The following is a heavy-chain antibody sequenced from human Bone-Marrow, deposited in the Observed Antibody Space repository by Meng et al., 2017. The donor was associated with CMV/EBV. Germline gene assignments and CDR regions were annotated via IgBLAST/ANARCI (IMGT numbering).Heavy chain of an antibody. CDR1: GGTFSSYA. V-gene: IGHV1-69*05. CDR3: ASRNPYCSSTSCTYSSMDV. Sequence: SVKVSCKASGGTFSSYAISWVRQAPGQGLEWMGGIIPIFGTANYAQKFQGRVTITTDESTSTAYMELSSLRSEDTAVYYCASRNPYCSSTSCTYSSMDVWGQGTTVTVYS. J-gene: IGHJ6*01. CDR2: IIPIFGTA. D-gene: IGHD2-2*01.